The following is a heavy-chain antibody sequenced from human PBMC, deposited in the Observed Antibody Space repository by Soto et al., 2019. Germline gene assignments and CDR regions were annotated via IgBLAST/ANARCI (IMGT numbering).Heavy chain of an antibody. V-gene: IGHV1-69*01. D-gene: IGHD3-10*01. Sequence: QVQLVQSGPEVKKPGSSVKVSCKASGGVFSSYIISWVRQAPGQGLEWMGGSTPLLGTTNYAQSLQGRATITADESTSTAYMELSSLTSEDTAVYYCARIEYPYGSGDYYYFGMDVWGQGTAVIVSS. J-gene: IGHJ6*02. CDR3: ARIEYPYGSGDYYYFGMDV. CDR2: STPLLGTT. CDR1: GGVFSSYI.